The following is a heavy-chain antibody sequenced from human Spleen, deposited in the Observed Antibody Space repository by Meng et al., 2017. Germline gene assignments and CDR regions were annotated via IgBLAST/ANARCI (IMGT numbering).Heavy chain of an antibody. CDR1: GLRFSSDA. V-gene: IGHV3-30*01. D-gene: IGHD6-19*01. CDR2: ISYDGRNK. J-gene: IGHJ4*02. CDR3: ARGAQDTHWLIDY. Sequence: LSLTCAASGLRFSSDAMHWVRQAPGKGLEWVAVISYDGRNKYYADSLKGRFTISRDNSKNTLYVQMNSLRAEDTAVYYCARGAQDTHWLIDYWGQGTLVTVSS.